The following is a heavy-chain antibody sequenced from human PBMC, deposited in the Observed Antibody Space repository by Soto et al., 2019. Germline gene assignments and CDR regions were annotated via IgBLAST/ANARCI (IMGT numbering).Heavy chain of an antibody. CDR2: IIPIPGTA. Sequence: SVKVSCKASGGTFGSYAISWVRQAPGQGLEWMGGIIPIPGTANYAQKFQGRVTIAADESTSTAYMERSSLRSEDTAVYYCARSQGSSSSLEIYYYYYYGMDVWG. CDR1: GGTFGSYA. J-gene: IGHJ6*02. CDR3: ARSQGSSSSLEIYYYYYYGMDV. V-gene: IGHV1-69*13. D-gene: IGHD2-2*01.